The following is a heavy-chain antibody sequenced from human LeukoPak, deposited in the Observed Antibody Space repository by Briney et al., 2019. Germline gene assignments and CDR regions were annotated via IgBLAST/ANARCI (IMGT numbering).Heavy chain of an antibody. Sequence: SETLSLTCTVSGGSISGYYWSWIRQPPGKGLEWIGYIYHSGSTNYNPSLKSRVTISADTPKNQFSLKLGSVTAADTAVYYCARGVLGASYPFDYWGQGILVSVSS. CDR2: IYHSGST. D-gene: IGHD1-26*01. V-gene: IGHV4-59*01. J-gene: IGHJ4*02. CDR1: GGSISGYY. CDR3: ARGVLGASYPFDY.